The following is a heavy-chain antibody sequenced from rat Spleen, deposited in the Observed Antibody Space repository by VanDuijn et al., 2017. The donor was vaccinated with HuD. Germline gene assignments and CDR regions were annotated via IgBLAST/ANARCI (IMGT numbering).Heavy chain of an antibody. CDR3: ARETGYNSYFDY. CDR2: ISSGAGNT. CDR1: GFTFSDYY. J-gene: IGHJ2*01. Sequence: EVQLVESGGGLVQPGRSLKLSCAASGFTFSDYYMAWIRQAPTTGLEWVASISSGAGNTYYRDSVKGRFPISRDNAKNTLYLQMDSLRSEDTATYYCARETGYNSYFDYWGQGVLVTVSS. V-gene: IGHV5-25*01. D-gene: IGHD1-4*01.